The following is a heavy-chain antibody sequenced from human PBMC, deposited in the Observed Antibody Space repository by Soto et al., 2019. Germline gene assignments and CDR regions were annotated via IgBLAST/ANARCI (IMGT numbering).Heavy chain of an antibody. V-gene: IGHV3-30*18. Sequence: QVQLVESGGGVVQPGRSLRLSCAASGFTFSSYGMHWVRQAPGKGLEWVAVISYDGSNKYYADSVKGRFTISRDNSKNTLYLQMNSLRAEDTAVYYCAKGRSGRYFVGYWGQGTLVTVSS. CDR3: AKGRSGRYFVGY. J-gene: IGHJ4*02. D-gene: IGHD1-26*01. CDR2: ISYDGSNK. CDR1: GFTFSSYG.